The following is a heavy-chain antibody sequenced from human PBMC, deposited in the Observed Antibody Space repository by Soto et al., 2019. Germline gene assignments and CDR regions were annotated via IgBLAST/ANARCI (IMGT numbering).Heavy chain of an antibody. CDR2: IYYSGST. D-gene: IGHD2-2*03. CDR3: ARTGERWILGYYFDY. V-gene: IGHV4-31*03. Sequence: PSETLSLTCTVSGCSISSGVYYWSWIRQHPGKGLEWIGYIYYSGSTYYNPSLKSRVTISVDTSKNQFSLKLSSVTAADTAVYYCARTGERWILGYYFDYWGQGTLVTVSS. J-gene: IGHJ4*02. CDR1: GCSISSGVYY.